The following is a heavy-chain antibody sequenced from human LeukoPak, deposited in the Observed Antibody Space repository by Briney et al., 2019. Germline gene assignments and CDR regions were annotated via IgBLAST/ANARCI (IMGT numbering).Heavy chain of an antibody. V-gene: IGHV6-1*01. Sequence: SQTLSLTCAISGDSVSSNSVAWIWIRQSPSRGLELLGRTFYRSKWCNDYAVSVKSRVNIRPDTSSNQFSLQLSSVTPEDTAVYFCARGWYFFDFWGQGTLVTVSS. CDR2: TFYRSKWCN. CDR1: GDSVSSNSVA. J-gene: IGHJ4*02. D-gene: IGHD6-19*01. CDR3: ARGWYFFDF.